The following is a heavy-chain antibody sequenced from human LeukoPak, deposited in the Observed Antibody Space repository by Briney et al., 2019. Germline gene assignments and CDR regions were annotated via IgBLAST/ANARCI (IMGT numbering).Heavy chain of an antibody. J-gene: IGHJ4*02. CDR1: GFTFSSYA. V-gene: IGHV3-23*01. D-gene: IGHD6-19*01. Sequence: GGSLRLSCAASGFTFSSYAMSWVRQARGKGLERVSSISGSGDSTYYADSVKGRSTISRDNSKNTLYLQMNSLRAEDTALYYCAIVIAVAGPATFYWGQGTLATVSS. CDR3: AIVIAVAGPATFY. CDR2: ISGSGDST.